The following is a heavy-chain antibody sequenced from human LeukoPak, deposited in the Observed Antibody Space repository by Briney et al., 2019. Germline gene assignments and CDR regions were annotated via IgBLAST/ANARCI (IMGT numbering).Heavy chain of an antibody. V-gene: IGHV3-23*01. Sequence: PGGSLRLSCAASGFTFSSYAMSWVRQAPGKGLEWVSAISGSGGSTYYADSVKGRFTISRDNSKNTLYLQMNSLRAEDTAVYYCGAPAANGDYYGMDVWGQGTTVTVSS. D-gene: IGHD2-2*01. J-gene: IGHJ6*02. CDR2: ISGSGGST. CDR1: GFTFSSYA. CDR3: GAPAANGDYYGMDV.